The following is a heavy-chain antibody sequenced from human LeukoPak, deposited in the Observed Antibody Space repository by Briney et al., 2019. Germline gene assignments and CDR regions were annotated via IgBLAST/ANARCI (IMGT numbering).Heavy chain of an antibody. J-gene: IGHJ4*02. Sequence: QPGGSLRLSCAASGFTFSSYSMNWVRQAPGKGLEWVSSISSSSSYIYYADSVKGRFTISRDNAKNSLYLQMNSLRAEDTAVYYCARANNVDRPKNRGKYFDYWGQGTLVTVSS. CDR3: ARANNVDRPKNRGKYFDY. D-gene: IGHD1/OR15-1a*01. CDR1: GFTFSSYS. CDR2: ISSSSSYI. V-gene: IGHV3-21*01.